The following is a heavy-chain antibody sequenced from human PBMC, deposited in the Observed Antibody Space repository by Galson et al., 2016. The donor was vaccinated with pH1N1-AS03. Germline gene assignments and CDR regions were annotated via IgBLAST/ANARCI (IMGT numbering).Heavy chain of an antibody. CDR1: GGSITTDY. J-gene: IGHJ4*02. V-gene: IGHV4-59*08. CDR2: VSHDGNT. Sequence: SETLSPTCSVSGGSITTDYWNWIRQPPGKGLEWIGYVSHDGNTNYNPSLYSRVTMSVDTSKNQFSLKLNSVSAADPAVYYCARMRVVAASDTSGYYYFDFWGQGALVTVSS. CDR3: ARMRVVAASDTSGYYYFDF. D-gene: IGHD3-22*01.